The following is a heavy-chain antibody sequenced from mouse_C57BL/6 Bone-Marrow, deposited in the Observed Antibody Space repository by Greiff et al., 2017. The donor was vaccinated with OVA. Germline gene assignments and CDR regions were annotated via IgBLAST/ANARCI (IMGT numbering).Heavy chain of an antibody. V-gene: IGHV1-76*01. Sequence: QVQLQQSGAELVRPGASVKLSCKASGYTFTDYYINWVKQRPGQGLEWIARIYPGSGNTYYNEKFKGKATLTAEKSSSTAYMQLSSLTSEDSAVYFCARYSGSSPAWFAYWGQGTLVTVSA. CDR1: GYTFTDYY. J-gene: IGHJ3*01. CDR3: ARYSGSSPAWFAY. D-gene: IGHD1-1*01. CDR2: IYPGSGNT.